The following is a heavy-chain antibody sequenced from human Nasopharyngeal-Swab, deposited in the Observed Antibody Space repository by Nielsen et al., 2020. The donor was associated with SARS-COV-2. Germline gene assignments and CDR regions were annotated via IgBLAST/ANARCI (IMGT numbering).Heavy chain of an antibody. D-gene: IGHD3-3*01. Sequence: GESLKISCAASGFTFNNYNFNWVRQAPGKGPEWGSSISSSSSYIYYADSVKGRFTISRDNAKNSLYLQMNSLRAEDTAVYYCARDGLDYDFWSAYFMDVWCQGATVTVSS. CDR2: ISSSSSYI. J-gene: IGHJ6*02. V-gene: IGHV3-21*01. CDR1: GFTFNNYN. CDR3: ARDGLDYDFWSAYFMDV.